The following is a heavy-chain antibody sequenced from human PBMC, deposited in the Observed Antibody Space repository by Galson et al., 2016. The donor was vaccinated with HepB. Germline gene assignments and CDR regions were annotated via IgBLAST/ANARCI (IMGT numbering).Heavy chain of an antibody. V-gene: IGHV3-20*04. CDR3: ARGALYSATYFNDY. J-gene: IGHJ4*02. Sequence: SLRLSCAASGFTFDDYGMTWVRQAPGKGLEWVSDINWNGDRTGYADSVKGRFTISRDNAKNSLYLQMDSLRAEDTAFYYCARGALYSATYFNDYWGQGILVTVPS. D-gene: IGHD1-26*01. CDR2: INWNGDRT. CDR1: GFTFDDYG.